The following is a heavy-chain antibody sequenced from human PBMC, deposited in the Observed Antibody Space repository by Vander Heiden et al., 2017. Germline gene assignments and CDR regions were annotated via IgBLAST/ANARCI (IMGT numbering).Heavy chain of an antibody. J-gene: IGHJ4*02. Sequence: LFDSGARLLQPAASLRLSCVASGFTFSNYAISWVRQAPGKGLEWVATISTTEGSTYYADSVKGRFTSSRDNSKNTVDLQMNSLRVEDAALYYCTKLFDDWGQGTAVSVSS. CDR2: ISTTEGST. CDR3: TKLFDD. CDR1: GFTFSNYA. V-gene: IGHV3-23*01.